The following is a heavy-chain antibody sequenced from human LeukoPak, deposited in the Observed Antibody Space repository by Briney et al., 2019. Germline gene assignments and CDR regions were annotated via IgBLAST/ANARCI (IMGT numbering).Heavy chain of an antibody. CDR3: ARGRPSGDFFDY. CDR1: GDSISRNSHY. Sequence: PSETLSLTCSVSGDSISRNSHYWCWIRQSAGKGLEWIGRLNPSGKIDYNPSLKSRLTMSLDPSENKLSLKLTSVPAPDTARYYCARGRPSGDFFDYWGQGALVTVSS. D-gene: IGHD4-17*01. V-gene: IGHV4-61*02. J-gene: IGHJ4*02. CDR2: LNPSGKI.